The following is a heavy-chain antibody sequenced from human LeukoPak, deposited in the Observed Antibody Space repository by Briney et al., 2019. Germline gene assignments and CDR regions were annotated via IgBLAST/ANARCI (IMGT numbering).Heavy chain of an antibody. J-gene: IGHJ6*04. Sequence: GGSLRLSCAASGFTFSSYWMSWVRQAPGKGLEWVAVIWYDGSNKYYADSVKGRFTISRDNSKNTLYLQMNSLRAEDTAVYYCARSGSGSYYYYYYYGMDVWGKGTTVTVSS. CDR1: GFTFSSYW. CDR3: ARSGSGSYYYYYYYGMDV. V-gene: IGHV3-33*08. CDR2: IWYDGSNK. D-gene: IGHD3-10*01.